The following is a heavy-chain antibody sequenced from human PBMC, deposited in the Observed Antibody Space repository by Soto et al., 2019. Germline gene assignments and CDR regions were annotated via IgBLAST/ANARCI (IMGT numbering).Heavy chain of an antibody. J-gene: IGHJ4*02. D-gene: IGHD7-27*01. Sequence: EVQLVQSEAEVKKPGESLRISCKGSGYSFTSYWINWVRQMPGKGLEWMGRIDPSDSSSNYSPSFQGHVTTSADKSISTAYLQWSSLKASDTAKYFCVSGLGKDIDYWGQGTLVTVSS. CDR3: VSGLGKDIDY. CDR2: IDPSDSSS. CDR1: GYSFTSYW. V-gene: IGHV5-10-1*03.